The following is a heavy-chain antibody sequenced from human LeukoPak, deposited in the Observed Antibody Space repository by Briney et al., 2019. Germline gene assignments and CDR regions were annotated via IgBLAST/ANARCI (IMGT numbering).Heavy chain of an antibody. Sequence: GGSLRLSCAASGFTFSSYWMSWVRQAPGKGLEWVANIKQDGSEKYYVDSVKGRFTISRDNARNSLYLQMNSLRAEDTAVYYCARESGWYVGWFDPWGQGTLVTVSS. CDR1: GFTFSSYW. J-gene: IGHJ5*02. D-gene: IGHD6-19*01. CDR3: ARESGWYVGWFDP. CDR2: IKQDGSEK. V-gene: IGHV3-7*01.